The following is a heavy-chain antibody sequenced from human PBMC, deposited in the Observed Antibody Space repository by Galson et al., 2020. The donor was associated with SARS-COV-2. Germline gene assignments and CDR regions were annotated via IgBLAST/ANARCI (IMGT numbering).Heavy chain of an antibody. Sequence: GESLKISCAASGFTFRNYWMHWVRQVSGKGLEWVSRINSDGSSAIYADSVKGRLTISRDNAMNMLYLHMNSLRVDDTAVYYCAREGEDTWYDYVMDAWGQGTTVTVSS. J-gene: IGHJ6*02. CDR3: AREGEDTWYDYVMDA. V-gene: IGHV3-74*01. CDR1: GFTFRNYW. CDR2: INSDGSSA. D-gene: IGHD3-16*01.